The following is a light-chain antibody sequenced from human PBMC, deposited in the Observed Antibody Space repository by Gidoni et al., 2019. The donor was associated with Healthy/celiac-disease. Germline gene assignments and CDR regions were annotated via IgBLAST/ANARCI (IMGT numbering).Light chain of an antibody. J-gene: IGKJ4*01. CDR2: DAS. V-gene: IGKV3-11*01. Sequence: GSSATLSCRASQSVSSYLAWYQQKPGQAPRLLIYDASNRATGIPARFSGSGSGTDFTLTISSLEPEDFAVYYCQQRSNWPRTTFGGGTKVEIK. CDR3: QQRSNWPRTT. CDR1: QSVSSY.